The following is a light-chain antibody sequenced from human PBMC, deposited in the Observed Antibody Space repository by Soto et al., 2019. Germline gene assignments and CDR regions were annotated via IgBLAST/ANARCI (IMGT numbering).Light chain of an antibody. CDR3: QVRGVWPS. V-gene: IGKV3D-11*02. J-gene: IGKJ1*01. Sequence: IVLTQSPVTLALSPGERAILSCRASQSVSTSLAWYQHKPGQAPRLFIYDASKRAPGIPARCSGSGAGTDFPFTSSSLEAGDFAVYYCQVRGVWPSFGQGTKVDI. CDR2: DAS. CDR1: QSVSTS.